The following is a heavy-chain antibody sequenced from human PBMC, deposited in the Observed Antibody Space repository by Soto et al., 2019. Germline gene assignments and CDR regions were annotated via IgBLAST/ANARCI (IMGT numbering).Heavy chain of an antibody. Sequence: ASVKPSCKACGYALTGCYMHWARQAPGQGLEWMGWINPNSGGTNYAQKFQGWVIMTRDTSISTAYMELSRLRSDDAAVYYCARDMWYYDSSGYSGYYYYYGMDVWGQGTTVTVSS. CDR3: ARDMWYYDSSGYSGYYYYYGMDV. J-gene: IGHJ6*02. CDR2: INPNSGGT. CDR1: GYALTGCY. D-gene: IGHD3-22*01. V-gene: IGHV1-2*04.